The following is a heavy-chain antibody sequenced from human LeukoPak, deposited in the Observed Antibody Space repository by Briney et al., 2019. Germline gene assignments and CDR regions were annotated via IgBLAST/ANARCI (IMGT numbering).Heavy chain of an antibody. D-gene: IGHD3-10*01. CDR1: GFTFANTW. Sequence: GGSLRLSCAASGFTFANTWMHWVRQAPGKGLEWVAVISYDGSNKYYADSVKGRFTISRDNSKNTLYLQMNSLRAEDTAVYYCAKDLLWFGESQKNYGMDVWGQGTTVTVSS. J-gene: IGHJ6*02. CDR2: ISYDGSNK. V-gene: IGHV3-30*18. CDR3: AKDLLWFGESQKNYGMDV.